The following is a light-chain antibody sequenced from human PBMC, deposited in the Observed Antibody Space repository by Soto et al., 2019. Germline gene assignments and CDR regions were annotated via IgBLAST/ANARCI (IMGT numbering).Light chain of an antibody. J-gene: IGLJ3*02. Sequence: QSALTQPPSASGSPGQSVTISCTGTSSDVGAYNYVSWYQQYPGKAPKLMIYEVSKRPSGVPDRFSGSKSGKTASLTVSGLQPEDEADYYCPSSAGSNIGVFGGGTKVTVL. CDR2: EVS. CDR1: SSDVGAYNY. CDR3: PSSAGSNIGV. V-gene: IGLV2-8*01.